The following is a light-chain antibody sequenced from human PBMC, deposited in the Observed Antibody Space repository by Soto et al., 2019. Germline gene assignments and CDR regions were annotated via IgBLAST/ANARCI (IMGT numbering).Light chain of an antibody. J-gene: IGLJ1*01. CDR2: DVN. CDR3: SAHGGTNPYV. Sequence: QSALTQPPSASGSPGQSVAISYTGTASDIGGYTFVSWYQLHPGKAPKVLIYDVNKRPSGVPDRFSGSKSGNTASLTVSGLQAEDEAACYCSAHGGTNPYVFATGSKLTVL. V-gene: IGLV2-8*01. CDR1: ASDIGGYTF.